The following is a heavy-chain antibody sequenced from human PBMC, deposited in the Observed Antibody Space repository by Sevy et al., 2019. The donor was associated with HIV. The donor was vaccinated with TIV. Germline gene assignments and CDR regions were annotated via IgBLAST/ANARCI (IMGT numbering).Heavy chain of an antibody. CDR3: ARTYDSSGYYYYYVDV. Sequence: SETLSLTCTVSGGSVSRGNYYWSWIRQPPGKGLEWIGHIYSSGSTKYNPSLKSRVTISVDTSKNQFSLNLSSVTAADTAVYYCARTYDSSGYYYYYVDVWGKGSTVTVSS. CDR2: IYSSGST. D-gene: IGHD3-22*01. CDR1: GGSVSRGNYY. V-gene: IGHV4-61*01. J-gene: IGHJ6*03.